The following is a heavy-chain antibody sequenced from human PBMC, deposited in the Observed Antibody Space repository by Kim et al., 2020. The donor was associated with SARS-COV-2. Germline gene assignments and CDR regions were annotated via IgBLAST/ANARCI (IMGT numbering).Heavy chain of an antibody. J-gene: IGHJ6*02. CDR3: ARHTYYDFWNGYRGGRYGMDV. V-gene: IGHV1-46*01. CDR1: GYTFTSYY. Sequence: ASVKVSCKASGYTFTSYYMHWVRQAPGQGLEWMGIINPSGGSTSYAQKFQGRVTMTRDTSTSTVYMELSSLRSEDTAEYYCARHTYYDFWNGYRGGRYGMDVWGQGTTVTVAS. CDR2: INPSGGST. D-gene: IGHD3-3*01.